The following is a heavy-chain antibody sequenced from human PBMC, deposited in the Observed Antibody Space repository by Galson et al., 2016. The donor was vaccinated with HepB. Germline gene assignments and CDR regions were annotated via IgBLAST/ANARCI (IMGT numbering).Heavy chain of an antibody. CDR3: ARRFCTGGNCYSGFDP. Sequence: SETLSLTCTVSGGSISYTSYYWGWIRQPPGKGLEWIGSIYDSGSTYYNPSLKSRVTISIDTSKNQIPLKLSSVTAADTAEYYCARRFCTGGNCYSGFDPWGQGTLVTVSS. CDR1: GGSISYTSYY. D-gene: IGHD2-15*01. CDR2: IYDSGST. V-gene: IGHV4-39*01. J-gene: IGHJ5*02.